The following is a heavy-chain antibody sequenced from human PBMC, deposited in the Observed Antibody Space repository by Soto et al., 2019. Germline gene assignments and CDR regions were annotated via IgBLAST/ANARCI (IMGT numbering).Heavy chain of an antibody. D-gene: IGHD1-26*01. CDR2: IYYSGIT. Sequence: PSETLSLTCTVSGGSISGYYCSWIRQPPWQGLEWIGYIYYSGITNYNPSLKSRVTISVDTSKNQFSLKLSSVTAADTAVYYCARVQRGSYALYYFDYCGQRTLVTVSS. J-gene: IGHJ4*02. CDR1: GGSISGYY. CDR3: ARVQRGSYALYYFDY. V-gene: IGHV4-59*01.